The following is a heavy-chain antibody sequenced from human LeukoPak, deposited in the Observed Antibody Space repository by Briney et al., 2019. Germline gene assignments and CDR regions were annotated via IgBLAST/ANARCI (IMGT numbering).Heavy chain of an antibody. D-gene: IGHD5-18*01. CDR3: ARDGLWIQNAFDI. CDR1: GFTFSSYA. V-gene: IGHV4-34*01. J-gene: IGHJ3*02. CDR2: INHSGST. Sequence: GSLRLSCAASGFTFSSYAVSWVRQPPGKGLEWIGEINHSGSTNYDPSLKSRVTISVDTSKNQFSLKLSSVTAADTAVYYCARDGLWIQNAFDIWGQGTMVTVSS.